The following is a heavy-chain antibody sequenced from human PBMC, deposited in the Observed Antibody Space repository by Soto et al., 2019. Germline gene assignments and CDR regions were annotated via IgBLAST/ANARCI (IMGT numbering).Heavy chain of an antibody. CDR3: AKDAPLYSGSDFSQ. D-gene: IGHD5-12*01. V-gene: IGHV3-30*18. CDR1: GFSLSTYG. Sequence: QVQLVESGGGVVQPGRSLRLSCEASGFSLSTYGMHWVRQAPGKGLEWVAVISYDGSNKYHADSVKGRFTISRDNSRNAIYQHMNSLRLDYTAAYYCAKDAPLYSGSDFSQWGQGTLVTVSA. CDR2: ISYDGSNK. J-gene: IGHJ4*02.